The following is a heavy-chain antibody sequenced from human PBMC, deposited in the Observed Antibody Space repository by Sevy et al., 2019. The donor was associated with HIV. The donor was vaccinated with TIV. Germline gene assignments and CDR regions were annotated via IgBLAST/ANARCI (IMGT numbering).Heavy chain of an antibody. CDR3: ARGGEYNWNDV. D-gene: IGHD3-10*01. J-gene: IGHJ5*02. Sequence: GGSLRLSCAASGFTFSSYSMNWVRQAPGKGLEWVSYISSSSSTIYYADSVKGRFTISRDNAKNSLYLQMNSLRAEDTAVYYCARGGEYNWNDVWGQGTPVTVSS. V-gene: IGHV3-48*01. CDR1: GFTFSSYS. CDR2: ISSSSSTI.